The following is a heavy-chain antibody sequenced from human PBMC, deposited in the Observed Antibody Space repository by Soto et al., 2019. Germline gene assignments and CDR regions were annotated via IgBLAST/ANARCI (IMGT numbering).Heavy chain of an antibody. CDR3: ARDAEYYYGSGSYTLDY. V-gene: IGHV3-48*01. Sequence: VGSLRLSCAASGFTFSSYSMNWVRQAPGKGLEWVSYISSSSSTIYYADSVKGRFTISRDNAKNSLYLQMNSLRAEDTAVYYCARDAEYYYGSGSYTLDYWGQGTLVTVSS. D-gene: IGHD3-10*01. J-gene: IGHJ4*02. CDR1: GFTFSSYS. CDR2: ISSSSSTI.